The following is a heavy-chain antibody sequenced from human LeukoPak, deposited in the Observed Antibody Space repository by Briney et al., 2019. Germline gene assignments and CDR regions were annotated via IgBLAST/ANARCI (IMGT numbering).Heavy chain of an antibody. Sequence: SETLSLTCTVSGGSISSYYWSWIRQPAGKGLEWIGRIYTSGSTNYNPSLKNRVTMSVDTSKNQFSLKLSSVTAADTAVYYCARESTLIAAAGGNYYYYYMDVWGKGTTVTVSS. V-gene: IGHV4-4*07. CDR3: ARESTLIAAAGGNYYYYYMDV. CDR1: GGSISSYY. J-gene: IGHJ6*03. CDR2: IYTSGST. D-gene: IGHD6-13*01.